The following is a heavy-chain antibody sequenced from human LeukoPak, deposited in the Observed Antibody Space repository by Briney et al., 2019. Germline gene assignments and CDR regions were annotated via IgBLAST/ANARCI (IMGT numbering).Heavy chain of an antibody. CDR3: AGGARAPDY. CDR1: GGSISSYY. CDR2: IYYSAIT. Sequence: SETLSLTCTVSGGSISSYYWSWIRQPPGKGLEWIGYIYYSAITNYNPSLKSRVTISVDTSKNQFSLKLSSVTAADTAVYYCAGGARAPDYWGQGTLVTVSS. V-gene: IGHV4-59*01. J-gene: IGHJ4*02.